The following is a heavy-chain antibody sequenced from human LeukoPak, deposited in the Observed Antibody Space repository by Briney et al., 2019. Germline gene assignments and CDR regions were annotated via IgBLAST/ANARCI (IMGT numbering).Heavy chain of an antibody. J-gene: IGHJ6*03. CDR3: ARSVEGYCSGGSCYSYYYYMDV. V-gene: IGHV4-34*01. CDR2: INHSGST. D-gene: IGHD2-15*01. Sequence: SETLSLTCAVYSESFSTYYWNWIRQPPGKGLEWIGEINHSGSTTYNPSLKSRVTISVDMSKNQFSLKLSSVTAADTAVYYCARSVEGYCSGGSCYSYYYYMDVWGKGTTVTVSS. CDR1: SESFSTYY.